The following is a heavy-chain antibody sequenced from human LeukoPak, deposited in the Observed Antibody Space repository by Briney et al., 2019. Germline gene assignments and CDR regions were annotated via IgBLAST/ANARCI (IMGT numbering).Heavy chain of an antibody. CDR2: IFDSRST. CDR1: GASLSSADYY. Sequence: SETLSLTCAVSGASLSSADYYWNWIRQPPGKGLEWIGYIFDSRSTYYNPSLKSRPNISLDTSKNTFSLTLTSVTVADTAVYYCARGGYDSSGYYVYYFDYWGQGTLVTVSS. V-gene: IGHV4-30-4*01. CDR3: ARGGYDSSGYYVYYFDY. D-gene: IGHD3-22*01. J-gene: IGHJ4*02.